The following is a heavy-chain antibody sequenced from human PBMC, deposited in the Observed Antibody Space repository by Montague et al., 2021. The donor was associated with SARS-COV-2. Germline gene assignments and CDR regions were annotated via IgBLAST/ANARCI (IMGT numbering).Heavy chain of an antibody. CDR2: IYSSGST. Sequence: SETLSLTCTVSGGSISGYYWNWIRQPPGKGLEWIGYIYSSGSTNYNPSLKSRVTVSVDTSKNQLSLNLSSVTAADTAVYYCARDSLVASHFYYGVDVWGQGTTVTVAS. D-gene: IGHD2-2*01. V-gene: IGHV4-59*13. CDR3: ARDSLVASHFYYGVDV. CDR1: GGSISGYY. J-gene: IGHJ6*02.